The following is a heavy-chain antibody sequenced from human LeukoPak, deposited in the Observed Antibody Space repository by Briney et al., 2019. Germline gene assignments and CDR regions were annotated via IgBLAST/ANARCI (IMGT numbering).Heavy chain of an antibody. J-gene: IGHJ4*02. Sequence: GASVKVSCKTSDYTFTSYGISWVRQAPGQGLEWMGWINTYTGNTNYAQKFQGRVTMTTDTSTSTAYMELRSLRPDDAAVYYCARQAAGYSSGWYQFHFDYWGQGTLVTVSS. CDR2: INTYTGNT. CDR1: DYTFTSYG. D-gene: IGHD6-19*01. CDR3: ARQAAGYSSGWYQFHFDY. V-gene: IGHV1-18*04.